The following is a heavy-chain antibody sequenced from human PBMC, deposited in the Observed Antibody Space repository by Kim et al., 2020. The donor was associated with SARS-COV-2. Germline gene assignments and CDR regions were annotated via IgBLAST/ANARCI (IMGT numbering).Heavy chain of an antibody. CDR3: VKGRTGSSINCFDS. CDR2: VSASGAGT. Sequence: GGSLRLSCAASGFTFAGNSMSWVRQAPGKGLEWVSAVSASGAGTYYADSVKGRFTISRDNSKNTLILLMNSLRDDDSAVYYCVKGRTGSSINCFDSWGQG. J-gene: IGHJ4*02. CDR1: GFTFAGNS. V-gene: IGHV3-23*01. D-gene: IGHD1-20*01.